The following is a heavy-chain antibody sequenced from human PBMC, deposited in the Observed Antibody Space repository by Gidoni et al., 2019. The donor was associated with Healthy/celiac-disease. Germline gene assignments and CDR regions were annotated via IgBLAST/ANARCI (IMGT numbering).Heavy chain of an antibody. D-gene: IGHD3-10*01. CDR2: IYYSGST. CDR3: ARLRGVRGIPYGSGSYTFDY. Sequence: QLQLQESGPGLVKPSETLSLTCTVSGGSISSSSYYWGWIRQPPGKGLEWIGSIYYSGSTYYNPSLKSRVTISVDTSKNQFSLKLSSVTAADTAVYYCARLRGVRGIPYGSGSYTFDYWGQGTLVTVSS. CDR1: GGSISSSSYY. V-gene: IGHV4-39*01. J-gene: IGHJ4*02.